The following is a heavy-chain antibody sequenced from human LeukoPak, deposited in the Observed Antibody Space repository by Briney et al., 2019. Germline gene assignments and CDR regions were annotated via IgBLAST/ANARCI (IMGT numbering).Heavy chain of an antibody. CDR2: ISGSGGST. CDR1: GLTFSSYA. V-gene: IGHV3-23*01. Sequence: GGALRLSCEASGLTFSSYAISWVRQAPGKGLEWVSAISGSGGSTYYADSVKGRFTISRDNSKNTLYLQMNSLRAEDTAVYYCVREDTPATANYWGQGTLVTISS. D-gene: IGHD2-21*02. CDR3: VREDTPATANY. J-gene: IGHJ4*02.